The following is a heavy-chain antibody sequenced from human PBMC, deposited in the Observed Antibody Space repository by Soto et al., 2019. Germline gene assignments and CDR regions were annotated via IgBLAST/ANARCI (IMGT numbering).Heavy chain of an antibody. CDR2: ISAYNGNT. Sequence: AAGQVSYKACGCSFTSYYIIWVRQAPGQGLEWMGWISAYNGNTNYAQKLQGRVTMTTDKSTSTAYMELSSLRAEDTAVYYCVKDEDIVATLYYWGQGTLVTVSS. CDR1: GCSFTSYY. J-gene: IGHJ4*02. CDR3: VKDEDIVATLYY. D-gene: IGHD5-12*01. V-gene: IGHV1-18*01.